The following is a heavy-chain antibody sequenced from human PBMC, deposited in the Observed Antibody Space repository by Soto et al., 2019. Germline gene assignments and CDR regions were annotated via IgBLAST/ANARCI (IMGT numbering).Heavy chain of an antibody. D-gene: IGHD3-22*01. CDR3: ASEIYDSSGYYYYYYGMDV. CDR2: IYYSGST. CDR1: GGSVSSGSYY. J-gene: IGHJ6*02. V-gene: IGHV4-61*01. Sequence: PSETLSLTCTVSGGSVSSGSYYWSWIRQPPGKGLEWIGYIYYSGSTNYNPSLKSRVTISVDTSKNQFSLKLSSVTAADTAVYYCASEIYDSSGYYYYYYGMDVWGQGTTVTAP.